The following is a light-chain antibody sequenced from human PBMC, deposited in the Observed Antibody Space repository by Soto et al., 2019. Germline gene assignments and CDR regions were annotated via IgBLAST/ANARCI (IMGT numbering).Light chain of an antibody. CDR2: WAS. CDR1: QSVLYSSNNKNY. V-gene: IGKV4-1*01. CDR3: QQYYNDPRT. Sequence: DIVVTQPPDSLPVSLGERATITCRSSQSVLYSSNNKNYLAWFQQKPGPPPKLLIYWASTRESGVPDRFSGSGSGTDFTLTISILQAEDVAVYYCQQYYNDPRTFGQGTKVDIK. J-gene: IGKJ1*01.